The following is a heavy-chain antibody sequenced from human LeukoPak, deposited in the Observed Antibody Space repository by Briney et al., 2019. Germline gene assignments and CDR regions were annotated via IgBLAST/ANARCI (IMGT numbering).Heavy chain of an antibody. CDR3: AEQGSGSYIWFDP. V-gene: IGHV1-2*02. J-gene: IGHJ5*02. D-gene: IGHD3-10*01. Sequence: GASVKVSCKASGYTFTGYYMHWVRQAPGQGLEWMGWINPNSGGTNYAQKFQGRVTMTRDTSISTAYMELSRLRSDDTAVYYCAEQGSGSYIWFDPWGQGTLVTVSS. CDR2: INPNSGGT. CDR1: GYTFTGYY.